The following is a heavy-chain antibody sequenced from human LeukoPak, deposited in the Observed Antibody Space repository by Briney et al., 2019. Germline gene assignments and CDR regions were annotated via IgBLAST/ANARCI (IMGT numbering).Heavy chain of an antibody. V-gene: IGHV4-30-2*01. CDR3: ARGPEFDP. Sequence: SETLSLTCAVSGGSLSSGGYSWSWIRQPPGKGLEWIGYIYHSGSTYYNPSLKSRVTISVDRSKNQFSLKLSSVTAADTAVYYCARGPEFDPWGQGTLVTVSS. CDR2: IYHSGST. J-gene: IGHJ5*02. CDR1: GGSLSSGGYS. D-gene: IGHD1-14*01.